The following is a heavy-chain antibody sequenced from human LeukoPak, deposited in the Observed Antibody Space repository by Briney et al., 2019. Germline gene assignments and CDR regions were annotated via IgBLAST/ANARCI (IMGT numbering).Heavy chain of an antibody. V-gene: IGHV4-30-2*01. J-gene: IGHJ4*02. CDR2: IYHSGST. CDR1: GDSISSGGYS. Sequence: SETLSLTCAVSGDSISSGGYSWNWIRQPPGKGLEWIGYIYHSGSTSYNPSLKSRVTISVDKSKNQFSLRLTSVTAADTAVYYCARDLLNEGNHLDYWGQGTLVTVSS. D-gene: IGHD4-23*01. CDR3: ARDLLNEGNHLDY.